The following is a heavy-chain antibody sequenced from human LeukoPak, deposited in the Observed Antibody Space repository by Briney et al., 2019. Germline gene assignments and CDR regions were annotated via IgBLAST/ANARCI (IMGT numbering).Heavy chain of an antibody. V-gene: IGHV4-39*01. D-gene: IGHD1-20*01. J-gene: IGHJ4*02. CDR2: IYYSGST. CDR3: ARLLGYNWNYSDY. Sequence: SETLSLTCTVSGGSISSSSYYWGWIRQPPGKGLEWIGSIYYSGSTYYNPSLKSRVTISVDTSKNQFSLKLSSVTAADTAVYYCARLLGYNWNYSDYWGQGTLVTVSS. CDR1: GGSISSSSYY.